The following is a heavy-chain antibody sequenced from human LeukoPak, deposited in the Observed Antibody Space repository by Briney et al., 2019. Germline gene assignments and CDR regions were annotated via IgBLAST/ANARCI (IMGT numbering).Heavy chain of an antibody. Sequence: SETLSPTCTVSGGSISSYYWSWIRQPAGKGLEWIGRIYTSGSTNYNPSLKSRVTMSVDTSKNQFSLKLSSVTAADTAVYYCAGTSRGGGLYYGSAWWFDPWGQGTLVTVSS. CDR3: AGTSRGGGLYYGSAWWFDP. CDR2: IYTSGST. V-gene: IGHV4-4*07. D-gene: IGHD3-10*01. J-gene: IGHJ5*02. CDR1: GGSISSYY.